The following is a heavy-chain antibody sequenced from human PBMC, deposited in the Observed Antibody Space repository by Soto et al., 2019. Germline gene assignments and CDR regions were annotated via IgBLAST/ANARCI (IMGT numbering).Heavy chain of an antibody. D-gene: IGHD5-18*01. CDR2: ITSSGSTT. J-gene: IGHJ4*02. CDR1: GFTFSDYY. V-gene: IGHV3-11*01. CDR3: ARERYSYGPYYFDY. Sequence: VGSPRLSCAASGFTFSDYYMSWIRQAPGKGLEWVSSITSSGSTTYYTDSVKGRFTISRDNAKNSLYLQMNSLRAEDTAVYYCARERYSYGPYYFDYWGQGTLVTVSS.